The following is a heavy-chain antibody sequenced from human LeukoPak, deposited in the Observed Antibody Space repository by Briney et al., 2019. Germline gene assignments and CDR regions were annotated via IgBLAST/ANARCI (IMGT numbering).Heavy chain of an antibody. D-gene: IGHD1-1*01. CDR1: GFTFSRYW. V-gene: IGHV3-74*01. CDR2: INSDGST. Sequence: GGPLRLSCVASGFTFSRYWMHWVRQAPGKGLVWVSRINSDGSTIYADSVKGRFTISRDDAKNTLYLQMNSLTADDTAVYYCARDRAGPGDYWGQGTLVTVSS. J-gene: IGHJ4*02. CDR3: ARDRAGPGDY.